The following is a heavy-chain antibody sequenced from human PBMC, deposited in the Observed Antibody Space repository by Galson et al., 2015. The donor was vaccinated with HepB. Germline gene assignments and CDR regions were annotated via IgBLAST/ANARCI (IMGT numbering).Heavy chain of an antibody. CDR2: INPSGGST. J-gene: IGHJ4*02. V-gene: IGHV1-46*01. CDR1: GYTFTSYY. D-gene: IGHD6-19*01. CDR3: ARGAGRVAGAGLSLGY. Sequence: SVKVSCKASGYTFTSYYMHWVRQAPGQGLEWMGIINPSGGSTSYAQKFQGRVTMTRDTSISTAYMELSRLRSDDTAVYYCARGAGRVAGAGLSLGYWGQGTRVTVSS.